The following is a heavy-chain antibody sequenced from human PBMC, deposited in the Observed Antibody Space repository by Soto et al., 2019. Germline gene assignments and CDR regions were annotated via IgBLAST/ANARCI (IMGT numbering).Heavy chain of an antibody. CDR3: ARRSSGYATFDY. J-gene: IGHJ4*02. V-gene: IGHV1-69*06. CDR2: IIPIFGTA. D-gene: IGHD5-12*01. CDR1: GGTFSSYA. Sequence: GASVKVSCKASGGTFSSYAISWVRQAPGQGLEWMGGIIPIFGTANYAQKFQGRVTITADKSTSTAYMELSSLRSEDTAVYYCARRSSGYATFDYWGQGTLVTVS.